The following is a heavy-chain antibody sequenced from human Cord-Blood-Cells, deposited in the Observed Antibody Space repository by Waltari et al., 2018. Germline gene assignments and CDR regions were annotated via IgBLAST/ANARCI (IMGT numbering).Heavy chain of an antibody. CDR3: ARDGTPGEWELLKWFDP. D-gene: IGHD1-26*01. V-gene: IGHV3-21*01. CDR1: GFTFSSYS. J-gene: IGHJ5*02. Sequence: EVQLVESGGGLVKPGGSLRLSCAASGFTFSSYSMNWVRQAPGKGLEWVSSISSNSSYIYYADAVKCRFTISRDNAKNSLYLQMNGLRAEDTAVYYCARDGTPGEWELLKWFDPWGQGTLVTVSS. CDR2: ISSNSSYI.